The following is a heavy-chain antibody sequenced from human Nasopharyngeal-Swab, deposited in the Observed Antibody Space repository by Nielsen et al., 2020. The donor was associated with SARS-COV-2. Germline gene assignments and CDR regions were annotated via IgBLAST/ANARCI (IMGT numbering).Heavy chain of an antibody. CDR3: ARDPLVPAASDAFDI. Sequence: GSLRLSCTVSGGSVSSGSYYWSWIRQHPGKGLEWIGYIYYSGSTNYNPSLKSRVTISVDTSKNQFSLKLSSVTAADTAVYYCARDPLVPAASDAFDIWGQGTMVTVSS. J-gene: IGHJ3*02. V-gene: IGHV4-61*01. CDR2: IYYSGST. D-gene: IGHD2-2*01. CDR1: GGSVSSGSYY.